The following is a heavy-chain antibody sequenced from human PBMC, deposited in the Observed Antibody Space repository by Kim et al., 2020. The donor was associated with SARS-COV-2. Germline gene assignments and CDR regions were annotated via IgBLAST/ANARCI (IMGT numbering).Heavy chain of an antibody. CDR3: ARVGGGSYLDY. D-gene: IGHD1-26*01. J-gene: IGHJ4*02. V-gene: IGHV4-31*01. CDR2: T. Sequence: TFYNPSLKSQVTISVGTSKNQFSLKLNSVTAADTAIYFCARVGGGSYLDYWGQGTLVTVSS.